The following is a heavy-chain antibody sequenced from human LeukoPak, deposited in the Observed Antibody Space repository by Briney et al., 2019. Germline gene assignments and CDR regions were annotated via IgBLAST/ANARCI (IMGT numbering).Heavy chain of an antibody. D-gene: IGHD4-17*01. J-gene: IGHJ5*02. CDR3: ARRTTTSPNWFDP. V-gene: IGHV4-39*01. CDR2: MYYSGNT. CDR1: GDSISSNNYY. Sequence: SETLSLTCTVSGDSISSNNYYWGWIRQPPEKGLEWIGSMYYSGNTFYNPALRSRVTISVDTSKNQFSLKLSSVTAADTAVYYCARRTTTSPNWFDPWGQGTLVTVSS.